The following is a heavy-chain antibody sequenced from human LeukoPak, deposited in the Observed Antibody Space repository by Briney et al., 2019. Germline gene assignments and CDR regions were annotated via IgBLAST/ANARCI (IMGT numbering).Heavy chain of an antibody. CDR1: GGSISSSSYY. D-gene: IGHD4-23*01. CDR3: ARDNSEYYMDV. V-gene: IGHV4-39*07. J-gene: IGHJ6*03. Sequence: SETLSLTCTVSGGSISSSSYYWGWIRQPPGKGLEWIGSIYYSGSTYYNPSLKSRVTISVDTSKNQFSLKLSSVTAADTAAYYCARDNSEYYMDVWGKGTTVTVSS. CDR2: IYYSGST.